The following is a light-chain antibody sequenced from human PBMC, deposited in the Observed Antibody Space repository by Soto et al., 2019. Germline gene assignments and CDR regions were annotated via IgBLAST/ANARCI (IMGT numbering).Light chain of an antibody. CDR2: KAS. J-gene: IGKJ1*01. CDR3: QQYNSYWT. V-gene: IGKV1-5*03. Sequence: DIQMTQSPSTLSASVGDRVAITCRASQSISSWLAWYQQKPGKAPKLLIYKASSLERGVPSRFSGSGSGTEFTLTISSLQPDDFATYYCQQYNSYWTFGQGTKVDI. CDR1: QSISSW.